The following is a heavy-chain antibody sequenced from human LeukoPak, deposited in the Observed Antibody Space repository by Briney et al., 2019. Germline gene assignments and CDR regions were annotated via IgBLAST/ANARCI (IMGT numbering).Heavy chain of an antibody. CDR2: INFSGYT. V-gene: IGHV4-34*01. D-gene: IGHD2-2*01. CDR1: GVSFGRYS. J-gene: IGHJ4*02. Sequence: PSETLSLTCAVSGVSFGRYSWTWIRQSPGKGLECIGEINFSGYTKYNPSLKSRVTMSVDTSKNQFSLKLASVTTAHTAIYFCARVGSTPAKFDHWGQGTLVTVSS. CDR3: ARVGSTPAKFDH.